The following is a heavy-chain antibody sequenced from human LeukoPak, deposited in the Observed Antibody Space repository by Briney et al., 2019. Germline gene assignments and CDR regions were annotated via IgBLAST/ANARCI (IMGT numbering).Heavy chain of an antibody. CDR1: GFTFSTYA. CDR2: ITPTAGNT. CDR3: LGYCSGGSCYSGGY. J-gene: IGHJ4*02. D-gene: IGHD2-15*01. Sequence: PGGSLRLSCAASGFTFSTYAMSWVRQAPGKGLEWVSAITPTAGNTYYADSVKGRFTISRDTSKNTQFLQMKSLRAEDTAVYYCLGYCSGGSCYSGGYWGQGTLVTVSS. V-gene: IGHV3-23*01.